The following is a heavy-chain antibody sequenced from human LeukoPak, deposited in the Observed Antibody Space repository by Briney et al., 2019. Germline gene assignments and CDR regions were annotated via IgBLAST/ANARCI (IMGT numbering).Heavy chain of an antibody. J-gene: IGHJ4*02. CDR3: AKDPNDSSGYWSN. V-gene: IGHV3-23*01. CDR2: ISGSGGST. CDR1: GFTFSSYA. D-gene: IGHD3-22*01. Sequence: PGASLRLSCAASGFTFSSYAMSWVRQAPGKGLEWVSAISGSGGSTYYADSVKGRFTISRDNSKNTLYLQMNSLRAEDTAVYYCAKDPNDSSGYWSNWGQGTLVTVSS.